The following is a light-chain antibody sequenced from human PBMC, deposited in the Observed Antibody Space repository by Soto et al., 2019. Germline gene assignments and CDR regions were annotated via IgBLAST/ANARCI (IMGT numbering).Light chain of an antibody. Sequence: QSVLTQPASVSGSPGQSITISCTGTSSDVGSYNLVSWYQQHPGKAPKLMIYEGSKRPSGVSNRFSGSKSGNTASLTISGLQAEDEGDDYCRSYAGSSTYVVFGGGTKVTVL. J-gene: IGLJ2*01. V-gene: IGLV2-23*01. CDR2: EGS. CDR1: SSDVGSYNL. CDR3: RSYAGSSTYVV.